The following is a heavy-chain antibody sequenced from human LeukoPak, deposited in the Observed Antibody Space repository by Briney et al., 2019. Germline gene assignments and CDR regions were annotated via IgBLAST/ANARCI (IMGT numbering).Heavy chain of an antibody. CDR3: TRNLVGATMDGYNWFDP. CDR2: IRSKAYGGTT. V-gene: IGHV3-49*04. Sequence: GGSLRLSCVASGFTFSTYTFNWVRQAPGKGLEWVGFIRSKAYGGTTEYAASVKGRFTISRDDSKSIAYLQMNSLKTEDTAVYYCTRNLVGATMDGYNWFDPWGQGTLVTVSS. J-gene: IGHJ5*02. D-gene: IGHD1-26*01. CDR1: GFTFSTYT.